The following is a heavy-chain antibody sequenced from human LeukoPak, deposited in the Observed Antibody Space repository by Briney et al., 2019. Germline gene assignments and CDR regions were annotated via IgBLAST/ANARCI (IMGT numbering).Heavy chain of an antibody. CDR2: INHSGST. V-gene: IGHV4-34*01. J-gene: IGHJ5*02. D-gene: IGHD5-18*01. CDR1: GRSFSGYY. Sequence: SETLSLTCAVYGRSFSGYYWSWIRQPPGKGLEWIGEINHSGSTNYNPSLKSRVTISVDTSKNQFSLKLSSVTAADTAVYYCARGQLWLSDWFDPWGQGTLVTVSS. CDR3: ARGQLWLSDWFDP.